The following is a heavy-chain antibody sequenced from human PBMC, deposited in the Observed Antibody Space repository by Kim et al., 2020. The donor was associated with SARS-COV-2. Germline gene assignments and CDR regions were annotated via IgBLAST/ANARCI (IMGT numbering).Heavy chain of an antibody. CDR1: GGSISSYY. J-gene: IGHJ2*01. D-gene: IGHD2-21*02. Sequence: SETLSLTCTVSGGSISSYYWSWIRQPPGKGLEWIGYIYYSGSTNYNPSLKSRVTISVDTSKNQFSLKLSSVTAADTAVYYCARAAVVTAIWYFDLWGRGTLVTVSS. CDR2: IYYSGST. V-gene: IGHV4-59*01. CDR3: ARAAVVTAIWYFDL.